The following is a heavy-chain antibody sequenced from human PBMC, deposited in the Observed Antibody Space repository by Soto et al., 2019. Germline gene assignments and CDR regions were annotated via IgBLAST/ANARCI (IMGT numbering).Heavy chain of an antibody. CDR3: ARTNSSGYYCDFDY. V-gene: IGHV4-34*01. J-gene: IGHJ4*02. CDR2: INHSGST. D-gene: IGHD3-22*01. Sequence: SETLSLTCAVYGGSFSGYYWSWIRQPPGKGLEWIGEINHSGSTNYNPSLKSRVTISVDTSRNQFSLKLSSVTAADTAVYYCARTNSSGYYCDFDYWGQGTLVTVSS. CDR1: GGSFSGYY.